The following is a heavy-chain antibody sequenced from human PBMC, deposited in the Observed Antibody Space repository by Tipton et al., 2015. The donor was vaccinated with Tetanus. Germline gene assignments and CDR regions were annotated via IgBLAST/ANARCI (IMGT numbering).Heavy chain of an antibody. J-gene: IGHJ5*02. Sequence: QSGAEVKKPGASVKVSCKASGYTFTSYYMHWVRQAPGQGLEWMGIINPSDGSTSYAQKFQGRVTMTRDTSTSTVYMELSSLRSEDTAVYYCARSSIAGRWFDPWGQGTLVTVSS. D-gene: IGHD6-6*01. V-gene: IGHV1-46*01. CDR3: ARSSIAGRWFDP. CDR2: INPSDGST. CDR1: GYTFTSYY.